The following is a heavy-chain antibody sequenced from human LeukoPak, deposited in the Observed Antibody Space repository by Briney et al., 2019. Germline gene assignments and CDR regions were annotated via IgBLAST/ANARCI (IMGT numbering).Heavy chain of an antibody. CDR2: ISAYNGNT. V-gene: IGHV1-18*01. CDR3: ARGDYFDWPEPLDY. J-gene: IGHJ4*02. D-gene: IGHD3-9*01. Sequence: AASVKVSCKASGYTFTSYGISWVRQAPGQGLEWMGWISAYNGNTNYAQKLQGRVTMTTDTSTSTAYMELRSLRSDDTAVYYCARGDYFDWPEPLDYWGQGTLVTVSS. CDR1: GYTFTSYG.